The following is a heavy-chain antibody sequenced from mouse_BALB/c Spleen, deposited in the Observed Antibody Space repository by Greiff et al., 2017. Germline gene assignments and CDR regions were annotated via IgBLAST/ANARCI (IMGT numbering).Heavy chain of an antibody. V-gene: IGHV5-15*02. Sequence: EVQGVESGGGLVQPGGSRKLSCAASGFTFSDYGMAWVRQAPGKGPEWVAFISNLAYSIYYADTVTGRFTISRENAKNTLYLEMSSLRSEDTAMYYCARDKITTATGAMDYWGQGTSVTVSS. D-gene: IGHD1-2*01. CDR1: GFTFSDYG. CDR3: ARDKITTATGAMDY. J-gene: IGHJ4*01. CDR2: ISNLAYSI.